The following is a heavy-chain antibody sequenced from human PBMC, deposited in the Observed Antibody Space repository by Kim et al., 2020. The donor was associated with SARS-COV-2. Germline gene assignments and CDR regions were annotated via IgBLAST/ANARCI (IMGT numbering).Heavy chain of an antibody. J-gene: IGHJ3*02. CDR3: TREHYYDSSGYPDAFDI. V-gene: IGHV3-49*02. D-gene: IGHD3-22*01. Sequence: VKGRFTISRDDSKSIAYLQMNSLKTEDTAVYYCTREHYYDSSGYPDAFDIWGQGTMVTVSS.